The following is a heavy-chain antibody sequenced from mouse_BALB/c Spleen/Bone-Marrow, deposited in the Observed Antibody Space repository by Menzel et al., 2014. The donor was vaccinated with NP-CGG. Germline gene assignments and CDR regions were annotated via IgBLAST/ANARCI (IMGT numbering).Heavy chain of an antibody. V-gene: IGHV5-9-4*01. D-gene: IGHD1-1*02. CDR3: ARDGNWYFDV. CDR1: GFTFSSYA. J-gene: IGHJ1*01. Sequence: EVQRVESGGGLVKPGGSLKLSCAASGFTFSSYAMPWVRQSPEKRLEWVAEISSGGSYTYYPDTVTGRFTISRDNAKNTLYLEMSSLRSEDTAMYYCARDGNWYFDVWGAGTTVTVSS. CDR2: ISSGGSYT.